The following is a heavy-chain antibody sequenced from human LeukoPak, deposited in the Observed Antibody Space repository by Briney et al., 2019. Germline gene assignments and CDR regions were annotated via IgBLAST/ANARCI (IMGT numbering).Heavy chain of an antibody. Sequence: GGSLRLSCAASGFTFSGHWMHWVRQAPGKGLVWVSRISADGSSTTYVDSVKGRFTISRDNAKNSLYLQMNSLRAEDTAVYYCARSTLAITYYFDYWGQGTLVTVSS. CDR1: GFTFSGHW. CDR2: ISADGSST. V-gene: IGHV3-74*01. D-gene: IGHD1-1*01. CDR3: ARSTLAITYYFDY. J-gene: IGHJ4*02.